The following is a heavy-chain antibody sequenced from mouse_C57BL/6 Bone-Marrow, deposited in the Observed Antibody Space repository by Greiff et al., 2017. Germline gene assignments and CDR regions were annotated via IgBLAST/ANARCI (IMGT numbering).Heavy chain of an antibody. CDR1: GYTFTDYE. J-gene: IGHJ1*03. V-gene: IGHV1-15*01. CDR2: IDPETGGT. CDR3: TRGRGTTVVAHWYFDV. D-gene: IGHD1-1*01. Sequence: QVQLQQSGAELVRPGASVTLSCKASGYTFTDYEMHWVKQTPVPGLEWIGAIDPETGGTAYNQKFKGKAILTADKSSSTAYMELRSLTSEDSAGYYCTRGRGTTVVAHWYFDVWGTGTTVTVSS.